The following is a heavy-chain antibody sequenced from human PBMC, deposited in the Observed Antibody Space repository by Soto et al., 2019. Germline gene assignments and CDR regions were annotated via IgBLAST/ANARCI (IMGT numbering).Heavy chain of an antibody. CDR3: ARVELRGLRPEYYLDGMDV. CDR2: NWFDESNR. V-gene: IGHV3-33*01. CDR1: GFIFRGYA. D-gene: IGHD1-26*01. Sequence: QVHLVESGGGVVRPGGSLRLSCAASGFIFRGYAMTWVRQPPGKGLEWVAINWFDESNRYYADSAKGRFTISRDNSKSTLYLQMNSLRVEDTAVYYCARVELRGLRPEYYLDGMDVWGQGTTVTVSS. J-gene: IGHJ6*02.